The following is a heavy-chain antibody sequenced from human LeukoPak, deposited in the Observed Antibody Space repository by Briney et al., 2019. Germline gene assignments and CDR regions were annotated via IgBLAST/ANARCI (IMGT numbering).Heavy chain of an antibody. D-gene: IGHD1-26*01. J-gene: IGHJ4*02. CDR1: GGSISSYY. V-gene: IGHV4-59*01. CDR2: IYYSGST. Sequence: SETLSLTCTVSGGSISSYYWSWIRQPPGKGLEWIGYIYYSGSTNYNPSLKSRVTISVDTSKNQFSLNLSSVTAADTALYYCARGLGFFDYWGQGSLVSVST. CDR3: ARGLGFFDY.